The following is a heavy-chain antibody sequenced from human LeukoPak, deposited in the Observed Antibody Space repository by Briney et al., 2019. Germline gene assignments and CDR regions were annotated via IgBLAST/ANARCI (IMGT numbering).Heavy chain of an antibody. D-gene: IGHD3-10*01. CDR1: GGAISSSSYY. V-gene: IGHV4-39*01. Sequence: SETLSLTCSVSGGAISSSSYYWGWIRQPPGKGLEWIGSIYYSGNTYYNPSLKSRVTISVDTSKKQLSLKLSFVTAADTAVYYCARQTRGTSSITTGRGVILYYFDYWGQGTLVTVSS. J-gene: IGHJ4*02. CDR2: IYYSGNT. CDR3: ARQTRGTSSITTGRGVILYYFDY.